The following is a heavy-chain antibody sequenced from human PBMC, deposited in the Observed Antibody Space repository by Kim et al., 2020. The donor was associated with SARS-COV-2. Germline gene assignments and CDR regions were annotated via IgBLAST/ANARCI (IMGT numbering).Heavy chain of an antibody. Sequence: SETLSLTCAVYGGSFSGYYWSWIRQPPGKGLEWIGEINHSGSTNYNPSLKSRVTISVDTSKNQFSLKLSSVTAADTAVYYCARYRGITFGGVIVRGSYFDYWGQGTLVTVSS. V-gene: IGHV4-34*01. CDR3: ARYRGITFGGVIVRGSYFDY. CDR2: INHSGST. D-gene: IGHD3-16*02. CDR1: GGSFSGYY. J-gene: IGHJ4*02.